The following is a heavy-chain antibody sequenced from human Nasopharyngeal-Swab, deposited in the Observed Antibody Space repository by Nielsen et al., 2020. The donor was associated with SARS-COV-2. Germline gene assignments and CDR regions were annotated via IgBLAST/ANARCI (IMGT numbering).Heavy chain of an antibody. J-gene: IGHJ4*02. V-gene: IGHV4-39*01. D-gene: IGHD3-10*01. CDR2: KYYGGST. CDR1: GGSSSSSSYY. CDR3: ARRGHGSGSSKYYFDY. Sequence: AETLSLTCTVSGGSSSSSSYYWGWIRQPPGKGLEWIGSKYYGGSTYYNPSLKSRVTISVDTSKNQFSLKLSSVTAADTAVYYCARRGHGSGSSKYYFDYWGQGTLVTVSS.